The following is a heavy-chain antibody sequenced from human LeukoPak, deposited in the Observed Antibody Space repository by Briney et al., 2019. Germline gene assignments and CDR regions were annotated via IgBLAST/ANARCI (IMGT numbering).Heavy chain of an antibody. CDR2: ISGSGGST. CDR3: AKDPLVVVVAAVNTPNDY. D-gene: IGHD2-15*01. Sequence: GGSLRLSCAASGFTFSSYAMSWVRQAPGKGLEWVSAISGSGGSTYYADSVKGRFTISRDNSKNTLYLQVNSLRAEDAAVYYCAKDPLVVVVAAVNTPNDYWGQGTLVTVSS. J-gene: IGHJ4*02. CDR1: GFTFSSYA. V-gene: IGHV3-23*01.